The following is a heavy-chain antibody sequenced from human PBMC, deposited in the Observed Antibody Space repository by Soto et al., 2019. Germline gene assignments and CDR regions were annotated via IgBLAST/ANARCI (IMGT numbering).Heavy chain of an antibody. V-gene: IGHV3-9*01. D-gene: IGHD3-16*01. CDR1: GFNFDNHA. J-gene: IGHJ2*01. Sequence: PGGSLRLSCTASGFNFDNHAMHWVRQAPGKGLEWVAGVTWNSVATGYADSVKGRFTVSRDNAKNSLYLQMNSLSAEDTAVYFCVKEGGMKYFDFWGRGTVVTAPQ. CDR3: VKEGGMKYFDF. CDR2: VTWNSVAT.